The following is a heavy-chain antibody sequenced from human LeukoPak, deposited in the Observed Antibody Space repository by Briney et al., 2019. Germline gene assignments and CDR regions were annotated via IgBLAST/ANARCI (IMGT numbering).Heavy chain of an antibody. Sequence: SGPTLVKPTQTLTLTCTFSGFSHTTSGVGVGWIRQHPGKALEWVAVVYGNDDKLYSPSLRSRLTITKDTSKNQVVLTMTNMDPVDTATYYCASQLLSRGYFDHWGQGTLVTVSS. J-gene: IGHJ4*02. CDR2: VYGNDDK. V-gene: IGHV2-5*01. D-gene: IGHD1-1*01. CDR3: ASQLLSRGYFDH. CDR1: GFSHTTSGVG.